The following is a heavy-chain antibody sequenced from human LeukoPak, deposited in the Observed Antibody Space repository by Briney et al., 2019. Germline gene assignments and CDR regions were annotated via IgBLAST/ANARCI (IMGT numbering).Heavy chain of an antibody. J-gene: IGHJ4*02. CDR1: GFTFSSYA. Sequence: GGSLRLSCAASGFTFSSYAMSWVRQAPGKGLERVSGISGNGGYTYYADSVKGRFTISRDNSENTLHLEMNNLRHDDTAIYYCARGIHFRNVWHVREWGQGTLLTVSS. V-gene: IGHV3-23*01. D-gene: IGHD1-26*01. CDR2: ISGNGGYT. CDR3: ARGIHFRNVWHVRE.